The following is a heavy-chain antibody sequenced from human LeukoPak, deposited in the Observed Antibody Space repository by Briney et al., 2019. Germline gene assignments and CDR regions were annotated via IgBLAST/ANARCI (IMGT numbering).Heavy chain of an antibody. J-gene: IGHJ6*02. Sequence: SQTLSLTCASSGDSVSSNSAAWNWIRQSPSRGLEWLVSTYYRSKWYNDYAVSVKSRITINPDTSKNQFSLQLNSVTPEDTAVYYCAREFYDYVWGSYRYHMDVWGQGTTVTVSS. CDR2: TYYRSKWYN. D-gene: IGHD3-16*02. CDR3: AREFYDYVWGSYRYHMDV. V-gene: IGHV6-1*01. CDR1: GDSVSSNSAA.